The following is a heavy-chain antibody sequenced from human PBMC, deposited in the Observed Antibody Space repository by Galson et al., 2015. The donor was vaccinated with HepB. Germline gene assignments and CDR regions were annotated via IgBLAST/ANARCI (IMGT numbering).Heavy chain of an antibody. V-gene: IGHV1-3*01. CDR2: INARKLST. CDR1: GYSFTSYA. D-gene: IGHD5-18*01. Sequence: SVKVSCKASGYSFTSYAMHWVRQAPGQSLEWMGWINARKLSTKYSQRFQGRITITRDTSASTAFMELSSLRSEDTAVYYCARDSGYSYIDNWGQGTLVTVSS. J-gene: IGHJ4*02. CDR3: ARDSGYSYIDN.